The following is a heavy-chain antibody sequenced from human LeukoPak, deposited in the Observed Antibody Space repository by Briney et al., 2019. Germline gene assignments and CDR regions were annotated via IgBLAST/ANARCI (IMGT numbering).Heavy chain of an antibody. CDR3: AELGITMIGGV. CDR1: GFTFSDYY. Sequence: GGSLRLSCTASGFTFSDYYMSWIRQTPGKGLEWLSYISTRDNTIQYADSVKGRFTISRDNAKNSLYLQMNSLRAEDTAVYYYAELGITMIGGVWGKGTTVTISS. J-gene: IGHJ6*04. V-gene: IGHV3-11*04. CDR2: ISTRDNTI. D-gene: IGHD3-10*02.